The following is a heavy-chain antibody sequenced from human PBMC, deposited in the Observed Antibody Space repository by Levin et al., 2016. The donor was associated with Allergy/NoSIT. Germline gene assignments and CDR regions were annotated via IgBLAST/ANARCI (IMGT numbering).Heavy chain of an antibody. CDR2: IYYSGST. V-gene: IGHV4-59*01. D-gene: IGHD3-9*01. Sequence: WIRQPPGKGLEWIGYIYYSGSTNYNPSLKSRVTISVDTSKNQFSLKLSSVTAADTAVYYCARDRYDILTAQSDAFDIWGQGTMVTVSS. CDR3: ARDRYDILTAQSDAFDI. J-gene: IGHJ3*02.